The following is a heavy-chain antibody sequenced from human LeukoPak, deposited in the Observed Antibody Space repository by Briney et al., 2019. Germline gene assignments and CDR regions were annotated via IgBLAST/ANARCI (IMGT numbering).Heavy chain of an antibody. CDR3: ARGAADRTNYYSSIDV. Sequence: SETLSLTCAVYGGSFNTYYWNWIRQSPGKGLEWIGEINHTGTTNYNPSLKSRFTISVDTSKNQFSLKLTSVTAADTAVYYCARGAADRTNYYSSIDVWEKGPRSPSP. CDR1: GGSFNTYY. J-gene: IGHJ6*03. CDR2: INHTGTT. V-gene: IGHV4-34*01. D-gene: IGHD1-14*01.